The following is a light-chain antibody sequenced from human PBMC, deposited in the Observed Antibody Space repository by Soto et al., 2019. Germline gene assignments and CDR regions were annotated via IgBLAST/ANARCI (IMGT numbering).Light chain of an antibody. Sequence: VMTQSPATLSVSPGERATRSCRASQSLRSDLAWYQQKPGQAPRLPIYGASTRATDIPARFSGSGSGTEFTLTISSLQSEDFAVYYCQQYDNWPPTFGQGTRLEIK. CDR3: QQYDNWPPT. J-gene: IGKJ5*01. CDR2: GAS. V-gene: IGKV3-15*01. CDR1: QSLRSD.